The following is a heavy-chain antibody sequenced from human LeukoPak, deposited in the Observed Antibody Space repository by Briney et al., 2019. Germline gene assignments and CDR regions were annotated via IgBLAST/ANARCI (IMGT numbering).Heavy chain of an antibody. V-gene: IGHV1-8*03. CDR3: ARLLTYYDFWSGYYTGYYYYYMDV. J-gene: IGHJ6*03. CDR2: MNPNSGNT. D-gene: IGHD3-3*01. CDR1: GYTFTSYD. Sequence: GASVKVSCKASGYTFTSYDINWVRQATGQGLEWMGWMNPNSGNTGYAQKFQGRVTITRNTSISTAYMELSSLRSEDTAVYYCARLLTYYDFWSGYYTGYYYYYMDVWGKGTTVTVSS.